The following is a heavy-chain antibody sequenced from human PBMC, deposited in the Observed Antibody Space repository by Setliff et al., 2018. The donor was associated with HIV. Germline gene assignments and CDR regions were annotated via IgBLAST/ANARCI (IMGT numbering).Heavy chain of an antibody. V-gene: IGHV3-11*01. Sequence: GGSLRLSCAASGFTFSDYYMSWPRQAPGKGLEWVSYISRDGNTLYYADSVKCRFTISRDNAQNSLYLQLNRLRPEDTAGYYCARDKDEDYGSTSFDYWGQGILVTVSS. J-gene: IGHJ4*02. CDR1: GFTFSDYY. D-gene: IGHD4-17*01. CDR3: ARDKDEDYGSTSFDY. CDR2: ISRDGNTL.